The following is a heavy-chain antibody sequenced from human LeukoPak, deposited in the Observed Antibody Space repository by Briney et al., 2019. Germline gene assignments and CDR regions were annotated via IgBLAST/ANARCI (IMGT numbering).Heavy chain of an antibody. Sequence: ASVKVSCKASGYTFTSYGISWVRQAPGQGLEWMGWMNPNSGNTGYAQKFQGRVTMTRNTSISTAYMELSSLRSEDTAVYYCARVTAIYCSGGSCYLRYWGQGTLVTVSS. D-gene: IGHD2-15*01. J-gene: IGHJ4*02. V-gene: IGHV1-8*02. CDR3: ARVTAIYCSGGSCYLRY. CDR2: MNPNSGNT. CDR1: GYTFTSYG.